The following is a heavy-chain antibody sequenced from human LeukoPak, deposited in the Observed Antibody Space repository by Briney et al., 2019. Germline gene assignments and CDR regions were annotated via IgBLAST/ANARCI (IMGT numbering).Heavy chain of an antibody. Sequence: GGSLRLSCAASGFTFDDYAMHWVRQAPGKGLEWVSGMSWNGGSIGYADSVKGRFTISRDNAKNSLYLQMNSLRAEDTALYYCAKDRVRYGSGSSFDYWGQGTLVTVSS. CDR2: MSWNGGSI. J-gene: IGHJ4*02. CDR3: AKDRVRYGSGSSFDY. V-gene: IGHV3-9*01. D-gene: IGHD3-10*01. CDR1: GFTFDDYA.